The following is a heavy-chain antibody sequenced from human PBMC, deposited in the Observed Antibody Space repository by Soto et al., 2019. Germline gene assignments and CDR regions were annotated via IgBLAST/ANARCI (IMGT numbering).Heavy chain of an antibody. CDR1: GFTFSSYS. Sequence: PGGSLRLSCAASGFTFSSYSVNWVRQAPGKGLEWVSSISSSSSYIYYADSVKGRFTISRDNAKNSLYLQMNSLRAEDTAVYYCARGAQGADYRDFYYYYGMDVWGQGTTVTVSS. V-gene: IGHV3-21*01. J-gene: IGHJ6*02. CDR2: ISSSSSYI. D-gene: IGHD4-4*01. CDR3: ARGAQGADYRDFYYYYGMDV.